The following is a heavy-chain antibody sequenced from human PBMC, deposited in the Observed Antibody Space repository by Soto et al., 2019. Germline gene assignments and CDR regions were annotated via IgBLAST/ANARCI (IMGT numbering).Heavy chain of an antibody. CDR3: ARGIAAAGLRIDY. V-gene: IGHV1-2*04. CDR1: GYTFTGYY. D-gene: IGHD6-13*01. CDR2: INPNSGGT. J-gene: IGHJ4*02. Sequence: ASVKVSCTASGYTFTGYYMHWVRQAPGQGLEWMGWINPNSGGTNYAQKFQGWVTMTRDTSISTAYMELSRLRSDDTAVYYCARGIAAAGLRIDYWGQGTLVTVSS.